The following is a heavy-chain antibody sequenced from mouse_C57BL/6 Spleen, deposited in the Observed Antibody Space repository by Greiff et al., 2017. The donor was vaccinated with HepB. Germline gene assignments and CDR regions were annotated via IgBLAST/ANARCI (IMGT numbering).Heavy chain of an antibody. V-gene: IGHV1-81*01. CDR2: IYPRSGNT. J-gene: IGHJ1*03. CDR1: GYTFTSYG. Sequence: QVQLQQSGAELARPGASVKLSCKASGYTFTSYGISWVKQRTGQGLEWIGEIYPRSGNTYYNEKFKGKATLTADKSSSTAYMELRSLTSEDSAVYFCARDFTTVVATGYFDVWGTGTTVTVSS. D-gene: IGHD1-1*01. CDR3: ARDFTTVVATGYFDV.